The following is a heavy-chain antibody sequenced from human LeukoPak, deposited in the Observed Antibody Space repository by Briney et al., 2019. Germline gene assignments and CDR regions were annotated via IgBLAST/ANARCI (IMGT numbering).Heavy chain of an antibody. CDR1: GYIFTNYF. D-gene: IGHD3-3*01. Sequence: GGSLRLSCEASGYIFTNYFMSWVRQAPGKGLEWVASIKHDGSEKYYVDSVRGRFTISRDNTMNSLYLQMSSLRAEDTAVYYCATDRGWRTSGYYLYYFEYWGQRTLVTYSS. J-gene: IGHJ4*02. CDR2: IKHDGSEK. CDR3: ATDRGWRTSGYYLYYFEY. V-gene: IGHV3-7*01.